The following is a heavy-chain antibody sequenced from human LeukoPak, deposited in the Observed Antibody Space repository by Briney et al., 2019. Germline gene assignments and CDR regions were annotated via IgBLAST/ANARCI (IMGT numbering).Heavy chain of an antibody. D-gene: IGHD5-18*01. CDR2: INHSGST. Sequence: PSETLSLTCAVYRESFSGYYRSWIRQPPGKGLEWIGEINHSGSTNYNPSLKSRVTISVDTSKNQFSLKLSSVTAADTAVYYCAREYKRGYSYGTLDYWGQGTLVTVSS. CDR3: AREYKRGYSYGTLDY. CDR1: RESFSGYY. V-gene: IGHV4-34*01. J-gene: IGHJ4*02.